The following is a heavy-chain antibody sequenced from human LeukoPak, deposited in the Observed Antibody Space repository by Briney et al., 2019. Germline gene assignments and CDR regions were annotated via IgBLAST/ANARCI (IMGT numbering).Heavy chain of an antibody. J-gene: IGHJ4*02. CDR1: GFTFSTFA. CDR2: IFPSGGEI. V-gene: IGHV3-23*01. CDR3: AKNNKRYCGGDCLFGDY. D-gene: IGHD2-21*02. Sequence: GGSLRLSCAASGFTFSTFAMIWVRQPPGKGLEWVSSIFPSGGEIHYADSVKGRFTISRDNSKNTLYLQMNSLRAEDTAVYYCAKNNKRYCGGDCLFGDYWGQGTLVTVSS.